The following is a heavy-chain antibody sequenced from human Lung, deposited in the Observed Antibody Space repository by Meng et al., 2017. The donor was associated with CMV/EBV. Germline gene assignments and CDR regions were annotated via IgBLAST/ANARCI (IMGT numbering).Heavy chain of an antibody. Sequence: GSXRLXCTVSGGSVSTSSSYWSWIRQHSGKGLEWIGFIYNSGSTNDNPSLKSRVTISVDTSKNQFSLKLTSVTVADTAVYYCARGFYDFWSGFGAVDYXGQGXLVTVSS. CDR2: IYNSGST. V-gene: IGHV4-61*01. CDR1: GGSVSTSSSY. CDR3: ARGFYDFWSGFGAVDY. D-gene: IGHD3-3*01. J-gene: IGHJ4*02.